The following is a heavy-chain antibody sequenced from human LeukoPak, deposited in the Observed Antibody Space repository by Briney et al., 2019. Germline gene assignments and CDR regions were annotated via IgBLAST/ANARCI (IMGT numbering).Heavy chain of an antibody. Sequence: GGSLRLSCAASGFTFSSYAMSWVRQAPGKGLEWVSAISGSGGSTYYADSVKGRFTISRDNSKNTLYLQMNSLRAEDTAVYYCATYPWYCSSTSCYNNWYFDLWGRGTLVTVSS. D-gene: IGHD2-2*02. CDR2: ISGSGGST. CDR3: ATYPWYCSSTSCYNNWYFDL. CDR1: GFTFSSYA. V-gene: IGHV3-23*01. J-gene: IGHJ2*01.